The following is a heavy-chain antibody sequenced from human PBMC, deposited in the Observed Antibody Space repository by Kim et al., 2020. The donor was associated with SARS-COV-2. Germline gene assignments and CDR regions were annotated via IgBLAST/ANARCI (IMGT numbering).Heavy chain of an antibody. CDR3: AREVGRYSYGSTNTPFDY. D-gene: IGHD5-18*01. CDR1: GFTFSDYY. Sequence: GGSLRLSCAASGFTFSDYYMSWIRQAPGKGLEWVSYISSSGSTIYYADSVKGRFTISRDNAKNSLYLQMNSLRAEDTAVYYCAREVGRYSYGSTNTPFDYWGQGTLVTVSS. V-gene: IGHV3-11*01. CDR2: ISSSGSTI. J-gene: IGHJ4*02.